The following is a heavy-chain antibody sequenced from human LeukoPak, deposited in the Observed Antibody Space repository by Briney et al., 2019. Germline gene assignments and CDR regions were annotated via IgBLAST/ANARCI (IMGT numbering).Heavy chain of an antibody. Sequence: ASVKVSCKASGYTFTSYDINWVRQATGQGLEWMGWMNPNSGNTGYAQKFQGRVTITRNTSISTAYMELSSLRSEDTAVYYCARVQDYYDSSGYYWDYWGQGTLVTVSS. CDR1: GYTFTSYD. D-gene: IGHD3-22*01. CDR3: ARVQDYYDSSGYYWDY. CDR2: MNPNSGNT. J-gene: IGHJ4*02. V-gene: IGHV1-8*03.